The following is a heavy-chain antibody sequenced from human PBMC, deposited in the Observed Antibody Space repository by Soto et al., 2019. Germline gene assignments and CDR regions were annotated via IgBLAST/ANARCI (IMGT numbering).Heavy chain of an antibody. CDR3: ARATARYYYGMDV. CDR2: IYYSGST. J-gene: IGHJ6*02. CDR1: GGSISSYY. D-gene: IGHD5-18*01. Sequence: PSETLSLTCTVSGGSISSYYWSWIRQPPGKGLEWIGYIYYSGSTNYNPSLKSRVTISVDTSKNQFSLKLSSVTAADTAVYYCARATARYYYGMDVWGQGTTVTVSS. V-gene: IGHV4-59*12.